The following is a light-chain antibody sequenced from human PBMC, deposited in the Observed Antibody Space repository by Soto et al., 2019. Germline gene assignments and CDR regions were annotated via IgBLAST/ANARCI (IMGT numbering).Light chain of an antibody. CDR3: SSYTSSHVV. V-gene: IGLV2-14*01. CDR1: SSDVGGYNY. Sequence: SALTQPASVSGSPGQSITISCTGTSSDVGGYNYVSWYQQHPGKAPKLMIYDVSNRPSGVSNRFSGSKSGNTASLTISGLQADDEADYYCSSYTSSHVVFGGGTKLTVL. J-gene: IGLJ2*01. CDR2: DVS.